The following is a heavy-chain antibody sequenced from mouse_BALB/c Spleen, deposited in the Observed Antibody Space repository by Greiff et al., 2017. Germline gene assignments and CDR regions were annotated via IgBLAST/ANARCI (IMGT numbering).Heavy chain of an antibody. CDR1: GYTFTSYW. Sequence: VQLQESGAELAKPGASVKMSCKASGYTFTSYWMHWVKQRPGQGLEWIGYINPSTGYTEYNQKFKDKATLTADKSSSTAYMQLSSLTSEDSAVYYCARGRPYYFDYWGQGTTLTVSS. V-gene: IGHV1-7*01. CDR3: ARGRPYYFDY. CDR2: INPSTGYT. J-gene: IGHJ2*01.